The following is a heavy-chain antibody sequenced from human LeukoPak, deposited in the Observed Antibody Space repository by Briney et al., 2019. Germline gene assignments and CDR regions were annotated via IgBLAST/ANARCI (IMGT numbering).Heavy chain of an antibody. D-gene: IGHD3-10*01. J-gene: IGHJ4*02. CDR3: ARDKLGGSGSCDY. Sequence: PGGSLRLSCAASGFTFSSYGMHWVRRAPGKGLEWVAFIRYDGSNKYYADSVKGRFTISRDNSKNTLYLQMNSLRAEDTAVYYCARDKLGGSGSCDYWGQGTLVTVSS. V-gene: IGHV3-30*02. CDR2: IRYDGSNK. CDR1: GFTFSSYG.